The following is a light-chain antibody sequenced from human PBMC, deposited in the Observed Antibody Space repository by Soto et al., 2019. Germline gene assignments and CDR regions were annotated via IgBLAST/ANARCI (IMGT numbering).Light chain of an antibody. Sequence: EIVLTQSPGTLSLSPVERATLSCRASQSVSSTYLTWYQQKPGQAPRLLIYGASNRATGTPDRFSGSGSGTDFTLTINRLEPEDFAVYYCQQSAWTFGQGTKVDIK. CDR1: QSVSSTY. J-gene: IGKJ1*01. V-gene: IGKV3-20*01. CDR3: QQSAWT. CDR2: GAS.